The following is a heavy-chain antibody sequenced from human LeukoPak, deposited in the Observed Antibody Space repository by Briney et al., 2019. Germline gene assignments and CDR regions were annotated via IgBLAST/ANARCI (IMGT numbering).Heavy chain of an antibody. CDR1: GFTVSSNY. J-gene: IGHJ5*02. V-gene: IGHV3-66*02. CDR2: IYSGDST. D-gene: IGHD4-23*01. CDR3: ARVPGGAAFDP. Sequence: GGSLRLSCAASGFTVSSNYMSWVRQAPGKGLEWVSLIYSGDSTYYADSVKGRFTISRDTSKNTLYLQMNSLRPADTAVYYCARVPGGAAFDPWGQGTLVTVSS.